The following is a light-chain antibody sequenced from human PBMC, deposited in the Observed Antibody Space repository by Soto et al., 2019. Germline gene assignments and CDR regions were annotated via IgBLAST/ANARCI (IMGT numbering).Light chain of an antibody. CDR2: GNF. V-gene: IGLV1-40*01. CDR3: QSYDSSLNGWV. CDR1: SSNIGAGYD. J-gene: IGLJ3*02. Sequence: QSVLTQPPSVSGAPGQRVTISCTVSSSNIGAGYDVHWYQQLPGTAPKLLIFGNFNRPSGVPDRFSGSKSGTSASLAITGLQAEDEADYYCQSYDSSLNGWVFGGGTKVTVL.